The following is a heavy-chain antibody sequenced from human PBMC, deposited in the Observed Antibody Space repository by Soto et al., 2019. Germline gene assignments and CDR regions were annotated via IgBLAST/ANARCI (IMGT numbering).Heavy chain of an antibody. J-gene: IGHJ6*03. V-gene: IGHV3-30*18. CDR1: GFTFITYG. D-gene: IGHD5-12*01. CDR2: ISYDGSNK. CDR3: TKEVGQYSGYDLGAYYYYMDV. Sequence: QVQLVESGGGVVQPGRSLRLSCAASGFTFITYGMHWVRQAPGKGLEWVAVISYDGSNKYYADSVKGRFTISRDNSKNTLYLQINSLRAEDTAVYYCTKEVGQYSGYDLGAYYYYMDVWGKGTTVTVSS.